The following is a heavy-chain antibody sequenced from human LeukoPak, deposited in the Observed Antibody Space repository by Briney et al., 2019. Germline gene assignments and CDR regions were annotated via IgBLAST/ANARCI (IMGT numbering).Heavy chain of an antibody. V-gene: IGHV1-3*01. J-gene: IGHJ4*02. CDR1: GYTFTSYA. D-gene: IGHD6-19*01. CDR2: INAGNGNT. CDR3: ARVRYSSGWYDPATFDY. Sequence: ASVKVFCKASGYTFTSYAMHWVRQAPGQRLEWMGWINAGNGNTKYSQKFQGRVTITTDTSASTAYMELSSLRSEDTAVYYCARVRYSSGWYDPATFDYWGQGTLVTVSS.